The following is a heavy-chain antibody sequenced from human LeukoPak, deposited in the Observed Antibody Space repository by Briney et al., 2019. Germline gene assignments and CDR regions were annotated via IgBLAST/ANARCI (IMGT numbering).Heavy chain of an antibody. V-gene: IGHV3-21*01. Sequence: KPGGSLRLSCAASGFTFSSYSMNWVRQAPGKGLEWVSSISSSSSYIYYADSVKGRFTISRDNAKNSLYLQMNSLRAEDTAVYYCARCYPETSGYPSSWGQGTLVTVSS. CDR1: GFTFSSYS. CDR2: ISSSSSYI. D-gene: IGHD3-22*01. J-gene: IGHJ4*02. CDR3: ARCYPETSGYPSS.